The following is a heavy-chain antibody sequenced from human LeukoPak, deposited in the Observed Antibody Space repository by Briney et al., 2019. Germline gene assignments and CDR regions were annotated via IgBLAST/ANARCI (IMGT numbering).Heavy chain of an antibody. Sequence: PGGSLRLSCAASGFTFSSYAMSWVRQAPGKGLEWVSAISGSGGSTYYADSVKGRFTISRDNSKNTLYLQMNSLRAEDTAVYYCAKDVPYSSSWYFQVYYFDYWGQGTLVTVSS. CDR2: ISGSGGST. V-gene: IGHV3-23*01. CDR1: GFTFSSYA. D-gene: IGHD6-13*01. CDR3: AKDVPYSSSWYFQVYYFDY. J-gene: IGHJ4*02.